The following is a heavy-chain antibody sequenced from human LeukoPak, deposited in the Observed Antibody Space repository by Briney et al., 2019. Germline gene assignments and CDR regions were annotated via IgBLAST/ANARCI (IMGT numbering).Heavy chain of an antibody. Sequence: TGGSLRLSCAASGFTYSTYAMAWVRRAPGKGLEWVALIWYDGTNKYYGDSVKGRFTISRDNSKNTLYLQMNSLRAEDTAVYYCARGRFGELSVATFDIWGQGTMVTVSS. CDR3: ARGRFGELSVATFDI. CDR2: IWYDGTNK. D-gene: IGHD3-10*01. J-gene: IGHJ3*02. CDR1: GFTYSTYA. V-gene: IGHV3-33*08.